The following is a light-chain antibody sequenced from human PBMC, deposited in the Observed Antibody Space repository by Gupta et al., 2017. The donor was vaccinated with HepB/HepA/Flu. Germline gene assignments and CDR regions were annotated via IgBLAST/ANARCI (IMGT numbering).Light chain of an antibody. Sequence: SALTQSPSASGSPGRSVTISCTGTSSDVGGYNSVSWFQQHPGKAPILIIYEVSKRPAGVPDRFSGSKSGNTASLTVSGRQVEDEADYYCSAYAGSNNHVFGTGTKVTVL. CDR1: SSDVGGYNS. V-gene: IGLV2-8*01. CDR2: EVS. J-gene: IGLJ1*01. CDR3: SAYAGSNNHV.